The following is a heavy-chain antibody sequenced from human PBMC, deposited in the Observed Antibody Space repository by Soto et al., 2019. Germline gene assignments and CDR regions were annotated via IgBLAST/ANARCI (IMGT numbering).Heavy chain of an antibody. D-gene: IGHD3-10*01. CDR2: ISGSGGST. Sequence: EVQLLESGGGLVQPGGSLRLSCAASGFTFSSYAMNWVRQAPGKGLEWVSGISGSGGSTYYADSVKGRFTISRDNSKNTLYLQMNSLRAEDTAVYYCAKARFGEYFYYGMDGWGQGTRVTVSS. CDR1: GFTFSSYA. V-gene: IGHV3-23*01. J-gene: IGHJ6*02. CDR3: AKARFGEYFYYGMDG.